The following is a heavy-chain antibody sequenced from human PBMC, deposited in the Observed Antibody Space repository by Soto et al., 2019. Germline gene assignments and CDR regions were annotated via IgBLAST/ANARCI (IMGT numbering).Heavy chain of an antibody. CDR1: GFSLTTRGVG. CDR3: AHIPNYYQYDWFDP. D-gene: IGHD3-16*01. CDR2: IYWDDDK. Sequence: QITLKESGPTLVKPTQTLTLTCTFSGFSLTTRGVGVGWIRQPPGKALECLALIYWDDDKRYSPSLQSRLSTXNXTPXTQVVLTMTNVDPVDTATYYCAHIPNYYQYDWFDPWGQGTLVSVSS. J-gene: IGHJ5*02. V-gene: IGHV2-5*02.